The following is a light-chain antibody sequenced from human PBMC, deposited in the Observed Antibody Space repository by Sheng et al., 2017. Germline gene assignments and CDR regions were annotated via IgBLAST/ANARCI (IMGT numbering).Light chain of an antibody. V-gene: IGLV2-14*03. Sequence: QSALTQPASVSGAPGQSITISCTGSTSDVGGYDYVSWYEQHPGKAPKVIIYDVSDRPSGVSDRFSGSKSGNTASLTISGLQAEDEADYYCSSYTTRSTYAFGTGTKVTVL. CDR2: DVS. CDR1: TSDVGGYDY. CDR3: SSYTTRSTYA. J-gene: IGLJ1*01.